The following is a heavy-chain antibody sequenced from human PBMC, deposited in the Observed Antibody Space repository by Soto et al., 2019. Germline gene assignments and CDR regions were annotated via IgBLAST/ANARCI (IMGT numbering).Heavy chain of an antibody. J-gene: IGHJ6*02. V-gene: IGHV4-4*02. CDR3: ASDRSSGCDPGYGMDV. D-gene: IGHD6-19*01. Sequence: PGGSLRLSCAASGFTFSNAWMSWVRQSPGKGLEWSGEINHSGSTSYNPSLKSRVTISVDTSKNQFSLKLRSVTAADTAVYYCASDRSSGCDPGYGMDVWGQGTTVTVSS. CDR1: GFTFSNAW. CDR2: INHSGST.